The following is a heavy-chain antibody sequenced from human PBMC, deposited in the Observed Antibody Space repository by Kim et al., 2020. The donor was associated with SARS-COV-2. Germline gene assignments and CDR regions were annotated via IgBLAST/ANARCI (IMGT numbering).Heavy chain of an antibody. V-gene: IGHV7-4-1*02. CDR3: ATGGHPGSYYGPTVDYYYGMDV. J-gene: IGHJ6*02. Sequence: ASVKVSCKASGYTFTSYAMNWVRQAPGQGLEWMGWINTNTGNPTYAQGFTGRFVFSLDTSVSTAYLQISSLKGEDTAVYYCATGGHPGSYYGPTVDYYYGMDVWGQGTTVTVSS. CDR2: INTNTGNP. D-gene: IGHD3-10*01. CDR1: GYTFTSYA.